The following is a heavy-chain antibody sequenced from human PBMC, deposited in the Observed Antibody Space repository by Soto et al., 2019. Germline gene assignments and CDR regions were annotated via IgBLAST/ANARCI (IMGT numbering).Heavy chain of an antibody. D-gene: IGHD3-10*01. CDR2: IKQDGSEK. Sequence: EVQLVESGGGLVQPGGSLRLSCAASGFTFSSYWMSWVRQAPGKGLEWVANIKQDGSEKYYVDSVKGRFTISRVNAKNSLYLQMNSLRAEDTAVYYCARAWKVRGVIAYYYYYYGMDVWGQGTTVTVSS. CDR1: GFTFSSYW. CDR3: ARAWKVRGVIAYYYYYYGMDV. J-gene: IGHJ6*02. V-gene: IGHV3-7*01.